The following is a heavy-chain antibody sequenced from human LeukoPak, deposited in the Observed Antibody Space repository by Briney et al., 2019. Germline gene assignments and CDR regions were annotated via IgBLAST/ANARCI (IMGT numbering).Heavy chain of an antibody. D-gene: IGHD2-2*01. CDR2: ISYDGSNK. J-gene: IGHJ4*02. Sequence: PGGSLRLSCSASGFTSSSYAMHWVRQAPGKGLEWVAVISYDGSNKYYADSVKGRFTISRDNSKNTLYLQMNSLRAEDTAVYFCARHRPRAARVTASSTSCYLFCKFDYWGQGTLVTVSS. CDR3: ARHRPRAARVTASSTSCYLFCKFDY. V-gene: IGHV3-30-3*01. CDR1: GFTSSSYA.